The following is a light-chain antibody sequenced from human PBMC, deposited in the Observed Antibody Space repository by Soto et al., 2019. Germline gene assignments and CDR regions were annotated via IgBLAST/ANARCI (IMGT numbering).Light chain of an antibody. V-gene: IGKV3-11*01. CDR2: DAS. J-gene: IGKJ5*01. CDR1: QSVSSY. Sequence: IVLTQSPATLSLSPGERATLSCRASQSVSSYLAWYQQKPGQAPRLLIYDASNRATGIPARFSGGGSGTDFTLTISSLEPADFAVYYCQQRSNWPPITFGQGTRLEIK. CDR3: QQRSNWPPIT.